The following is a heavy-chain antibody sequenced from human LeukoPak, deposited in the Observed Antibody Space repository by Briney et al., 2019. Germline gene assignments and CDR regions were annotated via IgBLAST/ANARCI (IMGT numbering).Heavy chain of an antibody. Sequence: PSETLSLTCTVSGGSISSSSYYWGWIRQPPGKGLEWIGSIYYSGSTYYNPSLKSRVTISVDTSKNQFSLKLSSVTAADTAVYYCARVTPDYLYYYGSGAYRFDYWGQGTLVTVSS. V-gene: IGHV4-39*07. CDR3: ARVTPDYLYYYGSGAYRFDY. D-gene: IGHD3-10*01. J-gene: IGHJ4*02. CDR2: IYYSGST. CDR1: GGSISSSSYY.